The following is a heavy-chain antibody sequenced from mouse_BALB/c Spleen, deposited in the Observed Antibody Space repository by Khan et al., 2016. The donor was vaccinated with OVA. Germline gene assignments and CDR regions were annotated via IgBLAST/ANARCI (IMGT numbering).Heavy chain of an antibody. D-gene: IGHD1-1*01. Sequence: EVQLQESGPGLVKPSQSLSLTCTVTGYSITSDYAWNWNRQFPGNKLEWMGYISYSGNTNYNPSLKSRTSITRDTSKNQFFLQLNSVTTEDTATDYCARVYGGDFDYWGQGTTLTVSS. V-gene: IGHV3-2*02. CDR1: GYSITSDYA. J-gene: IGHJ2*01. CDR3: ARVYGGDFDY. CDR2: ISYSGNT.